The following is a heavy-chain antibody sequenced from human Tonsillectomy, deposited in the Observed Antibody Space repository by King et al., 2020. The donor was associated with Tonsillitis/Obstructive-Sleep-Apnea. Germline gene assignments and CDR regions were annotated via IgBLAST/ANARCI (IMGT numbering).Heavy chain of an antibody. D-gene: IGHD1-26*01. J-gene: IGHJ6*03. Sequence: TLQESGPALVKPTQTLTLTCTLSGFSLSTSGMCVSWIRQPPGQALEWLARIDWDDDKFYSTSLKTRLTISKDTSKNQVVLTMTNMDPVDTATYYCARSESVGVGHYYYYMDVWGKGTTVTVS. CDR3: ARSESVGVGHYYYYMDV. CDR1: GFSLSTSGMC. V-gene: IGHV2-70*04. CDR2: IDWDDDK.